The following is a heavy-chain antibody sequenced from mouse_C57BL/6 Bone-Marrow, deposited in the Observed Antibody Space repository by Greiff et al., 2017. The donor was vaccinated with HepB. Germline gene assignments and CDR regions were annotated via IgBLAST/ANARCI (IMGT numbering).Heavy chain of an antibody. V-gene: IGHV3-6*01. CDR3: ARGRIITTVVAPGYFDY. CDR2: ISYDGSN. Sequence: ESGPGLVKPSQSLSLTCSVPGYSITSGYYWNWIRQFPGNKLEWMGYISYDGSNNYNPSLKNRISITRDTSKNQFFLKLNSVTTEDTATYYCARGRIITTVVAPGYFDYWGQGTTLTVSS. CDR1: GYSITSGYY. D-gene: IGHD1-1*01. J-gene: IGHJ2*01.